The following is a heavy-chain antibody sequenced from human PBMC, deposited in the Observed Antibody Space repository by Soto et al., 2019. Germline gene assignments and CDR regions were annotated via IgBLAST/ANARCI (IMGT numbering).Heavy chain of an antibody. J-gene: IGHJ3*02. D-gene: IGHD3-22*01. V-gene: IGHV1-69*13. CDR2: IIPIFGTA. CDR3: ASPPSAYYYDSSGPLDI. Sequence: GASVKVSCKASGYTFTSYGISWVRQAPGQGLEWMGGIIPIFGTANYAQKFQGRVTITADESTSTAYMELSSLRSEDTAVYYCASPPSAYYYDSSGPLDIWGQGTMVTVSS. CDR1: GYTFTSYG.